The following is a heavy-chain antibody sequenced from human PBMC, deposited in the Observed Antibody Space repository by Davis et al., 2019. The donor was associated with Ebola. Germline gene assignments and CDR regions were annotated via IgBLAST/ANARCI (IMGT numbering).Heavy chain of an antibody. D-gene: IGHD3-10*01. CDR3: VRDLRGWGDFDY. CDR2: INPSGGTT. V-gene: IGHV1-46*01. CDR1: GYTLTELS. J-gene: IGHJ4*02. Sequence: SVKVSCKVSGYTLTELSMHWVRQAPGQGLEWMGIINPSGGTTTYAQKFQGRVTMTRDTSTNTLYMELSSLTSGDTAVYYCVRDLRGWGDFDYWGQGTLVTVSS.